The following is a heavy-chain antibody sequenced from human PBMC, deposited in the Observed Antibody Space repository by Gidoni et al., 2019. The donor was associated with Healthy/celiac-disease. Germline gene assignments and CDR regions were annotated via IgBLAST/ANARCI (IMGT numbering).Heavy chain of an antibody. D-gene: IGHD3-3*01. Sequence: QVQLVQSGAEVKKPGSSVKVSCKASGCTFSSYAISWVRQGPGQGLEWMVGIIPIFGTANYAQKFQGRVTITADESTSTAYMELSSLRSEDTAVYYCARYARSGYGMDVWGQGTTVTVSS. CDR2: IIPIFGTA. J-gene: IGHJ6*02. CDR1: GCTFSSYA. CDR3: ARYARSGYGMDV. V-gene: IGHV1-69*01.